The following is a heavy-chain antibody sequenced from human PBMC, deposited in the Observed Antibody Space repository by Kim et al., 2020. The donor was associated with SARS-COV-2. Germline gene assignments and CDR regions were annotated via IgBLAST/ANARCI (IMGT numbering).Heavy chain of an antibody. J-gene: IGHJ6*01. CDR1: GFSFNTRGMC. CDR3: ARLRGTTGTAQQGSYSYYMDV. V-gene: IGHV2-70*11. Sequence: SVPTLVNPTQTLTLTCTFSGFSFNTRGMCVSWIRQSPGKALEWLARIDWDNDKYFRTSLKTRLTISKDTSKNQVVLTMTTMDPVDTATYFCARLRGTTGTAQQGSYSYYMDVWGEGMTVTVSS. D-gene: IGHD1-1*01. CDR2: IDWDNDK.